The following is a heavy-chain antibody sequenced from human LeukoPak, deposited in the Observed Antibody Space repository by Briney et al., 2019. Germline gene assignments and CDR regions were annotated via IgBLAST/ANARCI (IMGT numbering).Heavy chain of an antibody. D-gene: IGHD4-17*01. Sequence: SETLSLTCAVSGGSISSGGYSWSWIRQPPGKGLEWIGYIYHSGSTYYNPSLKSRVTISVDRSKNQFSLKLSSVTAADTAVYYRARVTTVTTFDYWGQGTLVTVSS. V-gene: IGHV4-30-2*01. CDR3: ARVTTVTTFDY. CDR2: IYHSGST. J-gene: IGHJ4*02. CDR1: GGSISSGGYS.